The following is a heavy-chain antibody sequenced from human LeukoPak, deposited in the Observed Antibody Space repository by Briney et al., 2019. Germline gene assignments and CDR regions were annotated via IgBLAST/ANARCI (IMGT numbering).Heavy chain of an antibody. CDR1: GFIFSRYW. Sequence: GGSLRLSCAASGFIFSRYWMHWVRQISGKGLVWVARINPDGSSTTYANSVKGPFTISRDNAKKTLYLQMNSLRAEDTAVYYCAREEGEKGGDGLDIWGQGTMVTVTS. D-gene: IGHD3-16*01. CDR2: INPDGSST. CDR3: AREEGEKGGDGLDI. J-gene: IGHJ3*02. V-gene: IGHV3-74*01.